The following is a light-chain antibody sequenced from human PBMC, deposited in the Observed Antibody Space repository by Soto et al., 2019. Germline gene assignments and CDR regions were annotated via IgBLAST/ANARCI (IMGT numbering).Light chain of an antibody. J-gene: IGKJ4*01. Sequence: DIQMTQSPSFLSASVGDRVTITCRASQGIRNSLAWYQHKPGKVPKLLIYAASTLHSGVPSRFSGSGSGTDFTLTISSLPPEDVAVYYCQKHSSVPFTFGGGTKVEIK. V-gene: IGKV1-27*01. CDR3: QKHSSVPFT. CDR2: AAS. CDR1: QGIRNS.